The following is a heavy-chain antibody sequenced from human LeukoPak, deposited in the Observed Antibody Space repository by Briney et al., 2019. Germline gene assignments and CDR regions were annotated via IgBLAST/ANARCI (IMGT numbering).Heavy chain of an antibody. CDR3: ARQRGVVVADNWFDP. V-gene: IGHV4-59*01. CDR2: IYYSGST. D-gene: IGHD2-15*01. CDR1: GGSISSYY. Sequence: SETLSLTCTVSGGSISSYYWSWIRQPPGKGLEWIGYIYYSGSTNYNPSLKCRVTISVDTSKNQFSLKLSSVTAADTAVYYCARQRGVVVADNWFDPWGQGTLVTVSS. J-gene: IGHJ5*02.